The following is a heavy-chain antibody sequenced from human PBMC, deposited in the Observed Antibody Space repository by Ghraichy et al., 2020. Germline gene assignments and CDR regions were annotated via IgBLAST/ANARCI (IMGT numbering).Heavy chain of an antibody. Sequence: SVKVSCKASGGTFSSYTISWVRQAPGQGLEWMGRIIPILGIANYAQKFQGRVTITADKSTSTAYMELSSLRSEDTAVYYCARDRHCSSTSCPGPNWFDPWGQGTLVTVSS. CDR3: ARDRHCSSTSCPGPNWFDP. D-gene: IGHD2-2*01. CDR2: IIPILGIA. J-gene: IGHJ5*02. V-gene: IGHV1-69*04. CDR1: GGTFSSYT.